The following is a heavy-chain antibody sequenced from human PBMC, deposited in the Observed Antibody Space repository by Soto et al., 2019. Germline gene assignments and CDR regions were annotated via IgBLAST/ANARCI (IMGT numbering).Heavy chain of an antibody. Sequence: SETLSLTCTVSGGSISSYYWSWIRQPPGKGLEWIGYIYYSGSTNYNPSLKSRVTISVDTSKNQFSLKLSSVTAADTAVYYCARGLSKGSSYYYYMDVWGKGTTVTVSS. D-gene: IGHD2-2*01. CDR2: IYYSGST. J-gene: IGHJ6*03. CDR3: ARGLSKGSSYYYYMDV. V-gene: IGHV4-59*01. CDR1: GGSISSYY.